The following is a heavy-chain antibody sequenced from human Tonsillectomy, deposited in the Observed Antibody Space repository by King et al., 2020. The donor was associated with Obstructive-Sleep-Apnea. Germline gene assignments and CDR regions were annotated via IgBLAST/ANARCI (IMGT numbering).Heavy chain of an antibody. CDR2: IYYSGST. CDR1: GGSISSYY. J-gene: IGHJ5*02. V-gene: IGHV4-59*01. D-gene: IGHD5-18*01. Sequence: QLQESGPGLVKPSETLSLTCTVSGGSISSYYWSWIRQPPGKGLEWIGYIYYSGSTNYNPPLKSRVTISVDTSKNQFSLKLSSVTAADTAVYYCAREVTGGTDWFDPWGQGTLVTVSS. CDR3: AREVTGGTDWFDP.